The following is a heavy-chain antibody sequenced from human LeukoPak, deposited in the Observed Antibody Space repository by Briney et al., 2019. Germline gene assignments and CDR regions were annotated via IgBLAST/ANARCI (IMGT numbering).Heavy chain of an antibody. Sequence: SQTLSLTCTVSGGSISSGDYYWSWIRQPPGKGLEWIGYIYYSGSTYYNPSLKSRVTISVDTSKSQFSLKLSSVTAANTAVYYCARERPVDYDGSGSEGGAFDIWGQGTMVTVSS. D-gene: IGHD3-10*01. CDR2: IYYSGST. CDR1: GGSISSGDYY. V-gene: IGHV4-30-4*08. CDR3: ARERPVDYDGSGSEGGAFDI. J-gene: IGHJ3*02.